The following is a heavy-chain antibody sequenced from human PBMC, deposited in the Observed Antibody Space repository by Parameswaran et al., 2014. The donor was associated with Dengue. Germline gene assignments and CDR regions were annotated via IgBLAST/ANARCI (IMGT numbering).Heavy chain of an antibody. CDR3: ARGRGVIAALYYYYYGMDV. D-gene: IGHD6-13*01. Sequence: QAPGKGLEWIGYIYYSGSTNYNPSLKSRVTISVDTSKNQFSLKLSSVTAADTAVYYCARGRGVIAALYYYYYGMDVWGQGTTVTVSS. V-gene: IGHV4-59*01. J-gene: IGHJ6*02. CDR2: IYYSGST.